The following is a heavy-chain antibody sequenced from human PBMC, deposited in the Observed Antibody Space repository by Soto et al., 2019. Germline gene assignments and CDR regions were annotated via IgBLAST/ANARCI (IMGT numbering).Heavy chain of an antibody. CDR2: ISAYNGNT. CDR1: GYTFTSYG. J-gene: IGHJ4*02. D-gene: IGHD6-19*01. Sequence: ASVKVSCKASGYTFTSYGISWVRQAPGQGLEWMGWISAYNGNTNYAQKLQGRVTMTRDTSTSTTYMELSSLRSEDTAVYYCARRFPVAGNFDYWGQGTLVPVSS. CDR3: ARRFPVAGNFDY. V-gene: IGHV1-18*01.